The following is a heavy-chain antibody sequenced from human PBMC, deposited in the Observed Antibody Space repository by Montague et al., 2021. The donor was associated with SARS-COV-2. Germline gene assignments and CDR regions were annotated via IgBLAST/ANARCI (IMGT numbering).Heavy chain of an antibody. CDR2: IYYSGST. V-gene: IGHV4-59*08. CDR3: ARHGGVNEFDP. D-gene: IGHD3-3*01. J-gene: IGHJ5*02. Sequence: SETLSLTCTVSGGSISSYYWSWIRQPPGKGLEWIGYIYYSGSTNYNPSLKSRVTISVGTSKNQFSLKLSSVTAADTALYYCARHGGVNEFDPWGQGTLVSVSS. CDR1: GGSISSYY.